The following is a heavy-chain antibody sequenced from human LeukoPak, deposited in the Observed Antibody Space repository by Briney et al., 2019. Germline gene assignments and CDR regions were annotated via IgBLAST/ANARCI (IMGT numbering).Heavy chain of an antibody. CDR1: GFTFSSYS. CDR2: ISSSSSYI. J-gene: IGHJ4*02. CDR3: ARAFADGYNSSPFDY. V-gene: IGHV3-21*01. D-gene: IGHD5-24*01. Sequence: GGPLRLSCAASGFTFSSYSMNWVRQAPGKGLERVSSISSSSSYIYYADSVKGRFTISRDNAKNSLYLQMNSLRAEDTAVYYCARAFADGYNSSPFDYWGQGTLVTVSS.